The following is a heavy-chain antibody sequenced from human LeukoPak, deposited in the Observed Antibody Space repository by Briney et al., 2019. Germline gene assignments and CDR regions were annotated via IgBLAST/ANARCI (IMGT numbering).Heavy chain of an antibody. Sequence: GGSLRLSCAASGFTVSSNYMSWVRQAPGKGLEWVSVIYSGGSTYYADSVKGRFTISRDNSKNTLYLQMNSLRAEDTAVYYCARFILSITIFDWGQGTLVTVSS. J-gene: IGHJ4*02. CDR1: GFTVSSNY. CDR3: ARFILSITIFD. D-gene: IGHD3-3*01. CDR2: IYSGGST. V-gene: IGHV3-53*01.